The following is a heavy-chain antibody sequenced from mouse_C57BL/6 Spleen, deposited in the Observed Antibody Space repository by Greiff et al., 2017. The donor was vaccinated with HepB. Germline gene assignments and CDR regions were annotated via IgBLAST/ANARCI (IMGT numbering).Heavy chain of an antibody. CDR2: INPNNGGT. CDR3: ALPLYDGYYGFAY. D-gene: IGHD2-3*01. J-gene: IGHJ3*01. CDR1: GYTFTDYN. V-gene: IGHV1-22*01. Sequence: EVQLQQSGPELVKPGASVKMSCKASGYTFTDYNMHWVKQSHGKSLEWIGYINPNNGGTNYNQKFKGKATLTVNKSSSTAYMELRSLTSEDSAVYYCALPLYDGYYGFAYWGQGTLVTVSA.